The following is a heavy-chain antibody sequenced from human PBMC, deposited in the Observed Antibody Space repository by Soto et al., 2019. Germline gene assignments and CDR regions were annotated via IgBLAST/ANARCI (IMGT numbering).Heavy chain of an antibody. V-gene: IGHV1-3*01. CDR2: INAGNGNT. Sequence: ASVKVSCKASGYTFTSYAMHWLRQAPGQRLEWMGWINAGNGNTKYSQKFQGRVTITRDTFASTAYMELSSLRSEDTAVYYCATLSYDSSGYYSTPYGMDVWGQGTTVTVSS. CDR1: GYTFTSYA. J-gene: IGHJ6*02. CDR3: ATLSYDSSGYYSTPYGMDV. D-gene: IGHD3-22*01.